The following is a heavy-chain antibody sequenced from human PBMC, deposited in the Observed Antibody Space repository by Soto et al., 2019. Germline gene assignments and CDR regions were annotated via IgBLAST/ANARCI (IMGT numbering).Heavy chain of an antibody. Sequence: KSSETRSLTCTVSGASISGFYWSWIRKSAGKGLEWIGRIYATGTTDYNPSLKSRVMMSVDTSKKQFSLKLRTVTAADTAVYYCVRDGTKTLRDWFDPWGQGISVTVSS. CDR3: VRDGTKTLRDWFDP. V-gene: IGHV4-4*07. CDR2: IYATGTT. D-gene: IGHD1-1*01. CDR1: GASISGFY. J-gene: IGHJ5*02.